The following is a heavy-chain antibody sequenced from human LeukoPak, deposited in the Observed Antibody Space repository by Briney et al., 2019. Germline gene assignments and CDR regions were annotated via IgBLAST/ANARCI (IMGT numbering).Heavy chain of an antibody. J-gene: IGHJ4*02. CDR1: GGSIRSSYYY. V-gene: IGHV4-39*07. D-gene: IGHD3-10*01. Sequence: SETLSLTCTVSGGSIRSSYYYWGWIRQPPGKGLEWIGSIYDSGSAYYNPSLKSRVTISVDTSENQFSLKLSSVTAADTAVYYCARVNYGSATKEDYWGQGTLVTVSS. CDR2: IYDSGSA. CDR3: ARVNYGSATKEDY.